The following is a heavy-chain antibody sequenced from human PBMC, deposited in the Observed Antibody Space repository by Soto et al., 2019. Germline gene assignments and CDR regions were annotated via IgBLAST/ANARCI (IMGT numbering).Heavy chain of an antibody. V-gene: IGHV4-39*07. Sequence: SETLSLTCTVSGGSISSSSYYWGWIRQPPGKGLEWIGSIYYSGSTYYNPSLKSRVTISVNTSKNQFSLKLSSVTAADTAVYYCAGTLGSFGGVIVPYYFDYWGQGTLVTVSS. D-gene: IGHD3-16*02. CDR3: AGTLGSFGGVIVPYYFDY. CDR1: GGSISSSSYY. J-gene: IGHJ4*02. CDR2: IYYSGST.